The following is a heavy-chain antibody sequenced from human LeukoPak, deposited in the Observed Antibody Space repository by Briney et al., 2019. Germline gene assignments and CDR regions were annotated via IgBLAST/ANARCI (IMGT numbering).Heavy chain of an antibody. CDR1: GFTFNNYG. Sequence: GGSLRLSCAASGFTFNNYGMHWVRQAPGNGLEWVAFIRNDGNTQYYADSVKGRFTISRDNSKNTLYLHMNSLTAEDTAVYYCAKGKDFSGGSCYVDYWGQGTLVTVSS. CDR2: IRNDGNTQ. V-gene: IGHV3-30*02. D-gene: IGHD2-15*01. J-gene: IGHJ4*02. CDR3: AKGKDFSGGSCYVDY.